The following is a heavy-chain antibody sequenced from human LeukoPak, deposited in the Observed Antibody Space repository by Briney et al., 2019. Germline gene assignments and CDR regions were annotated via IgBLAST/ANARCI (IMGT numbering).Heavy chain of an antibody. D-gene: IGHD5-18*01. Sequence: ASVKVSCKASGYTFTDYYMHWVRQAPGQGLEWMGWINPNSGGTNHAQNFQGRVTMTRDTSISTVYMELSRLRSDDTAVYYCVRGIDTPMVTGYWGQGTLVTVSS. V-gene: IGHV1-2*02. CDR1: GYTFTDYY. J-gene: IGHJ4*02. CDR2: INPNSGGT. CDR3: VRGIDTPMVTGY.